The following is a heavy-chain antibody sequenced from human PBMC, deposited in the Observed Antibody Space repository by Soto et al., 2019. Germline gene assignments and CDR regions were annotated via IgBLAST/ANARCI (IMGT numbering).Heavy chain of an antibody. CDR1: GYTFTGYY. CDR2: INPNSGGT. V-gene: IGHV1-2*04. J-gene: IGHJ5*02. D-gene: IGHD6-13*01. Sequence: ASVKVSCKASGYTFTGYYMHWVRQAPGQGLEWMGWINPNSGGTNYAQKFQGWVTMTRDTSISTAYMELSRLRSDDTAVYYCARIAAARSFLFDPWGQGTLVTVSS. CDR3: ARIAAARSFLFDP.